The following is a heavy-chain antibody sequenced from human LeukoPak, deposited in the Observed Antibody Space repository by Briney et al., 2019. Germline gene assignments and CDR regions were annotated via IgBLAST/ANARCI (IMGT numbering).Heavy chain of an antibody. D-gene: IGHD2-2*01. J-gene: IGHJ4*02. CDR1: GFTFSSYT. CDR3: AKDLGYCSSTSC. CDR2: ISGSGGST. Sequence: SGGSLRLSCAASGFTFSSYTMSWVRQAPGKGLEWVSAISGSGGSTYYADSVKGRFTISRDNSKNTLYLQMNSLRAEDTAVYYCAKDLGYCSSTSCWGQGTLVTVSS. V-gene: IGHV3-23*01.